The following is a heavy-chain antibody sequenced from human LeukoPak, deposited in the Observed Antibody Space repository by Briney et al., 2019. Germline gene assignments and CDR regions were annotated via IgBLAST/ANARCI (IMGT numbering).Heavy chain of an antibody. CDR2: ISGGGGST. CDR1: GFTLSSHA. V-gene: IGHV3-23*01. CDR3: AGGGRVVPPDY. D-gene: IGHD2-2*01. Sequence: GGSLTLARSPSGFTLSSHAMSWVSQAPGEGREWDSAISGGGGSTYYAASVKGRFTISRDNSKNKLYLKMSSLRAEDTAVYYCAGGGRVVPPDYWGQGTLVSVSS. J-gene: IGHJ4*02.